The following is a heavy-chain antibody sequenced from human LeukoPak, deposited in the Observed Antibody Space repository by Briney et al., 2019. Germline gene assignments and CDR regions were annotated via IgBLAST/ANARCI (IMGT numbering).Heavy chain of an antibody. Sequence: GASVKVSCKASGYTFTSYGISWVRQAPGQGLEWMGWISAYNGNTNYAQKLQGRVTMTTDTSTSTAYMELRSLRSDDTAVYYCAGASTRDFWSGSSYYYYGMDVWGQGTTVTVSS. CDR2: ISAYNGNT. D-gene: IGHD3-3*01. CDR3: AGASTRDFWSGSSYYYYGMDV. V-gene: IGHV1-18*01. CDR1: GYTFTSYG. J-gene: IGHJ6*02.